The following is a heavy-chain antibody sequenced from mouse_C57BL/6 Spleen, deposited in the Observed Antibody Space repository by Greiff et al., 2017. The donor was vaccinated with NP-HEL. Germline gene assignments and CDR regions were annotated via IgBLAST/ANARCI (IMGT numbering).Heavy chain of an antibody. D-gene: IGHD1-1*01. J-gene: IGHJ2*01. V-gene: IGHV5-17*01. CDR2: ISRGSSTI. CDR3: ARAYYYGSRNYFDY. Sequence: EVQLVESGGGLVKPGGSLKLSCAASGFTFSDYGMHWVRQAPEKGLEWVAYISRGSSTIYYADTVKGRFTISSDNAKNTLFLQMTSLRAEDTAMYYCARAYYYGSRNYFDYWGQGTTLTVSS. CDR1: GFTFSDYG.